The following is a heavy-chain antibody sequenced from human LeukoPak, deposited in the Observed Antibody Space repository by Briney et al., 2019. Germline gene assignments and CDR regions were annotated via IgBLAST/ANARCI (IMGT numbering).Heavy chain of an antibody. CDR1: GYTFTSYD. Sequence: ASVKVSCKASGYTFTSYDINWVRQATGQGLEWMGWTNPNSGNTGYAQKFQGRVTMTRNTSISTAYMELSSLRSEDTAVYYCARVPPYYYDSSGYYRGLEEDYWGQGTLVTVSS. J-gene: IGHJ4*02. D-gene: IGHD3-22*01. V-gene: IGHV1-8*01. CDR3: ARVPPYYYDSSGYYRGLEEDY. CDR2: TNPNSGNT.